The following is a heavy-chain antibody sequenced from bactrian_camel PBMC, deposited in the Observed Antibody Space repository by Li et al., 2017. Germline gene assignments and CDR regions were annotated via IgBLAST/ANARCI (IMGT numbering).Heavy chain of an antibody. CDR3: RQILVTISPIVRSMIWT. CDR1: DRANRYC. CDR2: INGDADGAT. J-gene: IGHJ3*01. D-gene: IGHD2*01. V-gene: IGHV3S68*01. Sequence: VQLVESGGGSAQAGGSLRLSCSASDRANRYCMGWFRQAPGKEREGVASINGDADGATNYADSVKGRFTISQDRAEDTLTLQMMSLKPEDTACTSVRQILVTISPIVRSMIWTHGAREPRSPSP.